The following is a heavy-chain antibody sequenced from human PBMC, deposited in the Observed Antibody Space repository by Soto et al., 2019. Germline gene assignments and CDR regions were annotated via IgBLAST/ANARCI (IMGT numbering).Heavy chain of an antibody. D-gene: IGHD6-6*01. J-gene: IGHJ6*03. Sequence: ERQLVESGGGLVQAGKSLRLACAASGFTFDDYAMHWVRLAPGKGLEWVSGISWNSGSTGYAGSVKGRFTISRDNAKNSRYLQMNSLRPEDTALYYCAKDARSSYYFYSYMNVWGKGTTVIVSS. CDR3: AKDARSSYYFYSYMNV. CDR2: ISWNSGST. CDR1: GFTFDDYA. V-gene: IGHV3-9*01.